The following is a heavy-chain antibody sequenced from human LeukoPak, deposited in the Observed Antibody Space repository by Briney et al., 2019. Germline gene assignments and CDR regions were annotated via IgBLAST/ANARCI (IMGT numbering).Heavy chain of an antibody. J-gene: IGHJ6*02. Sequence: GGSLRLSCAASGFTFSNYAMHWVRQAPGEGLEYVSAISSNGGSTYYADSVKGRFTISRDNSKNTLYLQMNSLRAEDTAVYYCARDLIEQWLVYYYYYGMDVWGQGTTVTVSS. CDR3: ARDLIEQWLVYYYYYGMDV. D-gene: IGHD6-19*01. V-gene: IGHV3-64*04. CDR1: GFTFSNYA. CDR2: ISSNGGST.